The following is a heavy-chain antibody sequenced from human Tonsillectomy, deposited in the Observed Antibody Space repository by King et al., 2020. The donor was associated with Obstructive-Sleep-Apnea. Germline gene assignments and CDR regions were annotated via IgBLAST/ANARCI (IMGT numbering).Heavy chain of an antibody. CDR3: ARDRYNWNYSGGVDV. J-gene: IGHJ6*02. Sequence: QLQESGPGLVKPSETLSLTCTVSGGSISSYYWSWIRQPPGKGLEWIGYIYYSGSTNYNPSLKSRVTISVDTSKNQFSLKLSSVTAADTAVYYCARDRYNWNYSGGVDVWGQGTTVTVSS. CDR2: IYYSGST. V-gene: IGHV4-59*01. CDR1: GGSISSYY. D-gene: IGHD1-7*01.